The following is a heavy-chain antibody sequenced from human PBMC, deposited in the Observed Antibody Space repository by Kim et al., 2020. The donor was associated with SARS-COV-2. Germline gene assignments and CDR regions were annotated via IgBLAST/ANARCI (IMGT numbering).Heavy chain of an antibody. V-gene: IGHV3-48*04. CDR3: ARDSTGYHYYYYGMDV. CDR1: GFTFSSYS. D-gene: IGHD3-9*01. CDR2: ISSSSSTI. J-gene: IGHJ6*02. Sequence: GGSLRLSCAASGFTFSSYSMNWVRQAPGKGLEWVSYISSSSSTIYYADSVKGRFTISRDNAKNSLYLQMNSLRAEDTAVYYCARDSTGYHYYYYGMDVWGQGTTVTVSS.